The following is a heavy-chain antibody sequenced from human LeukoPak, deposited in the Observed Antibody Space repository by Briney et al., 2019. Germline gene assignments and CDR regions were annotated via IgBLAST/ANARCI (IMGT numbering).Heavy chain of an antibody. Sequence: GGSLRLSCAASGFTFSSYWMHWVRHAPGKGLVWVSRINSDGSSTSYADSVKGRFTISRDNAKNTLYLQMNSLRAEDTAVYYCARDQGGVGFDPWGQGTLVTVSS. D-gene: IGHD1-26*01. J-gene: IGHJ5*02. V-gene: IGHV3-74*01. CDR3: ARDQGGVGFDP. CDR2: INSDGSST. CDR1: GFTFSSYW.